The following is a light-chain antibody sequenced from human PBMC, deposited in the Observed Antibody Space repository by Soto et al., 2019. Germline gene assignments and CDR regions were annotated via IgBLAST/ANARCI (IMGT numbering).Light chain of an antibody. V-gene: IGKV3-20*01. J-gene: IGKJ5*01. CDR3: QQNGSLPIT. Sequence: EIVSTQSPGTLSLSPGERATLSCRTSQSLSGGYLAWFQQKPGQTPRLLIYSASNRATGIPDRFSGSGSGTDFTLTISRLEPEDFVVYYCQQNGSLPITFGQGTRLEIK. CDR2: SAS. CDR1: QSLSGGY.